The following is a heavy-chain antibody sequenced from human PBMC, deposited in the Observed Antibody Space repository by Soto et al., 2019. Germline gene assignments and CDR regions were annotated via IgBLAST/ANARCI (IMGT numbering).Heavy chain of an antibody. V-gene: IGHV4-30-4*01. CDR1: GGSISSGDYY. CDR2: IYYSGST. D-gene: IGHD6-19*01. Sequence: SETLSLTCTVSGGSISSGDYYWSWIRQPPGKGLEWIGYIYYSGSTYYNPSLKSRVTISVDTSKNQFSLKLSSVTAADTAVYYCAREDSYGWSGESLDVWGQGTTVTVSS. J-gene: IGHJ6*02. CDR3: AREDSYGWSGESLDV.